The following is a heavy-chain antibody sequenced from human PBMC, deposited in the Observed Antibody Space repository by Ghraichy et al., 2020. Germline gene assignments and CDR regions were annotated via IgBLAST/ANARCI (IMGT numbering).Heavy chain of an antibody. CDR2: MSSDGSNK. D-gene: IGHD3-22*01. CDR3: AKDLRDYYDTSGHRSAYYSYGMDV. Sequence: GGSLRLSCAASAFTFSRYGMHWVRQAPGKGLEWVAIMSSDGSNKYYADSVKGRFTISRDNSKKTLFLQMTSLRPEDTALYYCAKDLRDYYDTSGHRSAYYSYGMDVWGQGTPVTVSS. V-gene: IGHV3-30*18. CDR1: AFTFSRYG. J-gene: IGHJ6*02.